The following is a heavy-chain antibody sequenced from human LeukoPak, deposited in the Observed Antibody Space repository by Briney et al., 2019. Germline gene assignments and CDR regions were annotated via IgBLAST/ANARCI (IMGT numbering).Heavy chain of an antibody. CDR3: ARMPWAVYFDY. V-gene: IGHV4-34*01. J-gene: IGHJ4*02. D-gene: IGHD1-26*01. CDR2: INHSGST. Sequence: SETLSLTCAVYGGSSSGYYWSWIRQPPGKGLEWIGEINHSGSTNYNPSLKSRVTISVDTSKNQFSLKLSSVTAADTAVYYCARMPWAVYFDYWGQGTLVTVSS. CDR1: GGSSSGYY.